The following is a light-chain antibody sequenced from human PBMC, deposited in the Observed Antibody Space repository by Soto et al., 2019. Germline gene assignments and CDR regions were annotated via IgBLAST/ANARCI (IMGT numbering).Light chain of an antibody. J-gene: IGLJ3*02. Sequence: QSALTQPASVSGSPGQWITISCTGTNSDVGSHNFVSWYQQYPGKAPKLLIYEASKRPSGLSNRFSGSKSGNTASLTISGLQAEDEADYYCCSLTNGATWVFGGGTKVTVL. V-gene: IGLV2-23*01. CDR1: NSDVGSHNF. CDR2: EAS. CDR3: CSLTNGATWV.